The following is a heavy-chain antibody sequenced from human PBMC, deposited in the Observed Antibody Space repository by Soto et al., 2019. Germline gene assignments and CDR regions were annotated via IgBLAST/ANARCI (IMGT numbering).Heavy chain of an antibody. CDR1: GDSVSSNSAA. J-gene: IGHJ6*02. V-gene: IGHV6-1*01. CDR3: ARDWGYSGSEIGYYYGMDV. Sequence: SQTLSLTCAISGDSVSSNSAAWNWIRQSPSRGLEWLGRTYYRSKWYNDYAVSVKSRITINPDTSKNQFSLQLNSVTPEDTAVYYCARDWGYSGSEIGYYYGMDVWGQGTTVTVSS. D-gene: IGHD5-12*01. CDR2: TYYRSKWYN.